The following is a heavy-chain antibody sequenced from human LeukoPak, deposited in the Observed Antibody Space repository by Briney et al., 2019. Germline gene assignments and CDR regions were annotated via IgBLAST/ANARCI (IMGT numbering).Heavy chain of an antibody. CDR3: ARDILLEAYMDV. D-gene: IGHD2-8*02. J-gene: IGHJ6*03. Sequence: PSQTLSLTCTVSGGSISSGDYYWSWIRQPPGKGLEWIGYIYYSGSTYYNPSLKSRVTISVDTSKNQFSLKLSSVTAADTAVYYCARDILLEAYMDVWGKGTTVPSP. V-gene: IGHV4-30-4*08. CDR1: GGSISSGDYY. CDR2: IYYSGST.